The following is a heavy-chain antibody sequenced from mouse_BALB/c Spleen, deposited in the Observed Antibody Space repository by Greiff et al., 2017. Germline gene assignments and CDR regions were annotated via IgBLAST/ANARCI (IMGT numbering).Heavy chain of an antibody. CDR1: GYSITSDYA. V-gene: IGHV3-2*02. J-gene: IGHJ2*01. Sequence: DVQLQESGPGLVKPSQSLSLTCTVTGYSITSDYAWNWIRQFPGNKLEWMGYISYSGSTSYNPSLKSRISITRDTSKNQFFLQLNSVTTEDTATYYCARTMGITDYWGQGTTLTVSS. CDR3: ARTMGITDY. CDR2: ISYSGST. D-gene: IGHD2-13*01.